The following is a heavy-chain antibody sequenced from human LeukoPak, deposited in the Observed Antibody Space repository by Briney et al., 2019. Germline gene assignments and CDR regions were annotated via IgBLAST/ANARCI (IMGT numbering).Heavy chain of an antibody. Sequence: SETLSLTCTVSGGSISSYYWSWIRQPPGKGLEWIGYIYYSGSTNYNPCLKSRVTISVDTSKNQFSLKVTSVTAADTAVYYCARDQGFWSGSRMDVWGKGTTVIVSS. J-gene: IGHJ6*04. V-gene: IGHV4-59*12. CDR1: GGSISSYY. CDR3: ARDQGFWSGSRMDV. CDR2: IYYSGST. D-gene: IGHD3-3*01.